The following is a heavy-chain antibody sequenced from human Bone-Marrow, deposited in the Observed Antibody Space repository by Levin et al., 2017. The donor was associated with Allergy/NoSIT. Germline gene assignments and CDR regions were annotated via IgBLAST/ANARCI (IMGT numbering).Heavy chain of an antibody. CDR1: GFTFTKYW. Sequence: GGSLRLSCAASGFTFTKYWMHWVRQAPGEGLVWVSHIGPDGTTTSYADSVQGRFTISRDNAKNTLYLHMSNLRAEDTAVYYCGSRHCDGGHCYSRDYWGQGTLVTVSS. V-gene: IGHV3-74*01. CDR3: GSRHCDGGHCYSRDY. D-gene: IGHD2-21*02. CDR2: IGPDGTTT. J-gene: IGHJ4*02.